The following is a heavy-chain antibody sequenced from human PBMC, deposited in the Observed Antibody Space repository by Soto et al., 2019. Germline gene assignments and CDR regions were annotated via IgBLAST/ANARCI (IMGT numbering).Heavy chain of an antibody. D-gene: IGHD3-22*01. J-gene: IGHJ4*02. V-gene: IGHV1-24*01. Sequence: ASVKVSCKVSGYTLTELSMHWVRQAPGKGLEWMGGFDPEDGETIYAQKFQDRVTMTEDTSTDTAYMELSSLRSEDTAVYYCATRYYDSSGYYSPFDYWGQGTLVTVSS. CDR3: ATRYYDSSGYYSPFDY. CDR2: FDPEDGET. CDR1: GYTLTELS.